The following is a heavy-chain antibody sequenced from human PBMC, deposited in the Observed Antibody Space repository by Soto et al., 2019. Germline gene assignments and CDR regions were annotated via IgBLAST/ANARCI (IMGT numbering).Heavy chain of an antibody. CDR1: GGSINYSPYF. CDR3: ARGPSADKVDY. CDR2: IYNSGTT. Sequence: QVQLQESGPGLVKPSQTLSLTCTVSGGSINYSPYFWSWIRQTPGKGLEWIGHIYNSGTTYTNPSLNSRATISGDTSPNQFSLNQKSVTAADTAVYYCARGPSADKVDYWGQGTLVTVSS. J-gene: IGHJ4*02. D-gene: IGHD3-3*01. V-gene: IGHV4-30-4*01.